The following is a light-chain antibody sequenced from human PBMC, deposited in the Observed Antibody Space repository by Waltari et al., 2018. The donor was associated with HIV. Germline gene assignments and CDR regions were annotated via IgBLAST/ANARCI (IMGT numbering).Light chain of an antibody. CDR1: QDISDY. V-gene: IGKV1-33*01. CDR2: DAS. J-gene: IGKJ2*01. CDR3: QQYDKVPLYT. Sequence: DIQMTQPPSSLSASIGDRVTITCQASQDISDYLNWYQQKPGKAPKLLIYDASNLETGVPSRFSGSGSGTDFTFTISSLQPEDIATYYCQQYDKVPLYTFGQGTKLEIK.